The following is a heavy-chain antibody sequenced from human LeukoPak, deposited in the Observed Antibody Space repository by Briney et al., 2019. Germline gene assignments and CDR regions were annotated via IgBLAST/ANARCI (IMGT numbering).Heavy chain of an antibody. V-gene: IGHV3-33*06. CDR2: VWFDGSDK. D-gene: IGHD4-17*01. J-gene: IGHJ4*02. Sequence: PGRSLRLSCAASGFTFSTYCMHWVRQAPGKGLEWVAVVWFDGSDKYYADSVKGRFTMSRDNSKNTLYLQMNSLRAEDTALYFCAKGLWGTTVTPLDYWGQGTLVTVSS. CDR1: GFTFSTYC. CDR3: AKGLWGTTVTPLDY.